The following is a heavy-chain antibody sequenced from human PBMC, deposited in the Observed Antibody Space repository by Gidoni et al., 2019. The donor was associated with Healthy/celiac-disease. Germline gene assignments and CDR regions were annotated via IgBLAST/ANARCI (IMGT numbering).Heavy chain of an antibody. V-gene: IGHV3-30-3*01. CDR3: ARDLCSGGSCYSMAYYYYYYGMDV. Sequence: QVQLVESGGGVVQPVRSLRLSCADSGFTFRSYAMHWVRQAPGKGLEWVAVISYDGSKKYYADSVKGRFTISRDNSKNTLYLQMNSLRAEDTAVYYCARDLCSGGSCYSMAYYYYYYGMDVWGQGTTVTVSS. D-gene: IGHD2-15*01. CDR1: GFTFRSYA. CDR2: ISYDGSKK. J-gene: IGHJ6*02.